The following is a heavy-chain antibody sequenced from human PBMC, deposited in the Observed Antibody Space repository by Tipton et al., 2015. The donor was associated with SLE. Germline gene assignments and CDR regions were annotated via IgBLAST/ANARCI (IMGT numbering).Heavy chain of an antibody. V-gene: IGHV4-34*01. Sequence: TLSLTCSIYGGSFSGYHWSWIRQHPGKGLEWIGEIHYSGSTYHNPSLKSRVTISVDTSKNQFSLRLSSVTAADTAVYYCASSEYGGNYYYYYYGMDVWGQGTAVTVSS. CDR2: IHYSGST. CDR3: ASSEYGGNYYYYYYGMDV. J-gene: IGHJ6*02. CDR1: GGSFSGYH. D-gene: IGHD4-23*01.